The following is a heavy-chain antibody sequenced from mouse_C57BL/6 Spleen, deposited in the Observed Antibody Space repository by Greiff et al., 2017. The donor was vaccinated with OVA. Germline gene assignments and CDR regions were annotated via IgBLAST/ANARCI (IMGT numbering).Heavy chain of an antibody. D-gene: IGHD4-1*01. J-gene: IGHJ2*01. V-gene: IGHV1-53*01. CDR3: ARGLGRGHYFDD. CDR2: FNPCNGGT. CDR1: GYTFTSYW. Sequence: VQLQPPGTELVKPGASVKLSCQASGYTFTSYWMHWVKQRPGQGLEWIGNFNPCNGGTHYNEKFKSKATLTVDKSSSTAYMQLSSLTSEDSAVYYGARGLGRGHYFDDWGKGTTLTVSS.